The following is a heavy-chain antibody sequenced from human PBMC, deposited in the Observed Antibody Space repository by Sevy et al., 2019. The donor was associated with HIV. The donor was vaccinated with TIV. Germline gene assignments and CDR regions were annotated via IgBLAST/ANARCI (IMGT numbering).Heavy chain of an antibody. J-gene: IGHJ4*02. V-gene: IGHV3-11*01. Sequence: GGSLRLSCAASGFSFSDYYMSWIRQAPGKGLEWVAFISSSGSTIKYADSVRGRFTISRDNDKNSLYLQMNSLRAEDMAVYYCARDLRRTYFFDYWGRGTLVTVSS. CDR2: ISSSGSTI. CDR3: ARDLRRTYFFDY. CDR1: GFSFSDYY.